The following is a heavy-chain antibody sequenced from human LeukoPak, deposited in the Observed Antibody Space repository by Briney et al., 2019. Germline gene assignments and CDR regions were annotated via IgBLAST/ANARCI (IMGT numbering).Heavy chain of an antibody. CDR2: IYYSGST. CDR1: GCSISSYY. CDR3: ARQLTGEWFGELGAFDL. J-gene: IGHJ3*01. Sequence: PSESLSLTCTVSGCSISSYYWSWIRQPPGKGLEWIGYIYYSGSTNYNPSLKSRVTISVDTSKNQVYLKLSSVTAADTAVYYCARQLTGEWFGELGAFDLWGQGTMVTVSS. D-gene: IGHD3-10*01. V-gene: IGHV4-59*01.